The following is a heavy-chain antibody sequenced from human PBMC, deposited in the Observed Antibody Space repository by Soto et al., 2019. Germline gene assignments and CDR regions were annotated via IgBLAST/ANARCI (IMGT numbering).Heavy chain of an antibody. CDR2: IYYSGST. D-gene: IGHD3-3*01. CDR3: ARGVRFLEWLSLIGGGYYYMDV. CDR1: GGSISSYY. J-gene: IGHJ6*03. V-gene: IGHV4-59*01. Sequence: SETLSLTCTVSGGSISSYYWSWIRQPPGKGLEWIGYIYYSGSTNYNPSLKSRVTISVDTSKNQFSLKLSSVTAADTAVYYCARGVRFLEWLSLIGGGYYYMDVWGKGTTVTVSS.